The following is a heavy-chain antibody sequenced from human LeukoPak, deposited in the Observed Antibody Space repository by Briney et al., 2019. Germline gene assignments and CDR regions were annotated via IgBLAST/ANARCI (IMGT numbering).Heavy chain of an antibody. D-gene: IGHD6-19*01. CDR2: IYSGVPT. Sequence: KTSETLSLTCTTSGVSISRSYWSWVRQPPGKGLEWIGNIYSGVPTYFNPSLKSRVIISVDTSKNQFSLNLTSVTAADTAMYYCVQTIGWPGFDYWGQGILVTVSS. J-gene: IGHJ4*02. CDR3: VQTIGWPGFDY. CDR1: GVSISRSY. V-gene: IGHV4-4*09.